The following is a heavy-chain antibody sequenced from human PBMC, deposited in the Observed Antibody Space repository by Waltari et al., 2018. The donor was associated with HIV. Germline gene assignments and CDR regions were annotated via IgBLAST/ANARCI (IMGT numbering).Heavy chain of an antibody. D-gene: IGHD2-15*01. CDR1: GFTFDDYA. CDR3: AKDLSSTVGAADY. V-gene: IGHV3-9*01. Sequence: EVQLVESGGGLVQPGRSLRLSCAASGFTFDDYAMHWVRQAPGKGLEWVSGISWNSGSIGYADSVKGRFTISRDNAKNSLYLQMNSLRAEDTALYYCAKDLSSTVGAADYWGQGTLVTVSS. CDR2: ISWNSGSI. J-gene: IGHJ4*02.